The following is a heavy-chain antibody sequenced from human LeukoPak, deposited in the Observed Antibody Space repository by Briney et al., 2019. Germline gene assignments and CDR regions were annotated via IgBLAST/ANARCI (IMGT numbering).Heavy chain of an antibody. CDR2: ISGSGGST. CDR1: GFTFSSYA. CDR3: AKLELYDSSGYSRQEFDY. D-gene: IGHD3-22*01. V-gene: IGHV3-23*01. J-gene: IGHJ4*02. Sequence: PGGSPRLSCAASGFTFSSYAMSWVRQAPGKGLEWVSAISGSGGSTYYADSVKGRFTISRDNSKNTLYLQMNSLRAEDTAVYYCAKLELYDSSGYSRQEFDYWGQGTLVTVSS.